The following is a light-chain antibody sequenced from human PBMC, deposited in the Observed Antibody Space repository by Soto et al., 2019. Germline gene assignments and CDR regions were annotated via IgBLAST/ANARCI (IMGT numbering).Light chain of an antibody. CDR2: DAS. Sequence: EIVLTQSPATLSLSPGERATLFCRASQSVSSCLAWYQQKPGQPPRLVIYDASNRATGIPARFSGSGSGTDFTLTISSLEPEDFAVYYCQQRSNWPLNFGGGTKVEIK. V-gene: IGKV3-11*01. J-gene: IGKJ4*01. CDR3: QQRSNWPLN. CDR1: QSVSSC.